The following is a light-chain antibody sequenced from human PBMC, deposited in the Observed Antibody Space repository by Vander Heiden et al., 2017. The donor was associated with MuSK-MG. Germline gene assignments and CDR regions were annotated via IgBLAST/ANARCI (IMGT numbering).Light chain of an antibody. V-gene: IGKV3-15*01. Sequence: VMQPYPSTLSVSPGERATVSCRASQSINSNLAWYQQKPGQAPRLLIHGASTRDTGIPARFSGSGSGTDYTLTISSLQSEDFALYFCQQYNSKPMLTFGEGTKVEIK. CDR1: QSINSN. J-gene: IGKJ4*01. CDR2: GAS. CDR3: QQYNSKPMLT.